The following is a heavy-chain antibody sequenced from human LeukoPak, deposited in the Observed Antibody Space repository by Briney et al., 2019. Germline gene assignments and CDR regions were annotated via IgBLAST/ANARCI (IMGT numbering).Heavy chain of an antibody. Sequence: GGSLRLSCAASGFTFSSYAMSWVRQAPGKGLEWVSAISGSGGSTYYADSVKGRFTISRDNSKNTLYLQMNSLRAEDTAVYYCARTPGIAAAGKGPSLLYYFDYWGQGTLVTVSS. V-gene: IGHV3-23*01. CDR2: ISGSGGST. CDR3: ARTPGIAAAGKGPSLLYYFDY. D-gene: IGHD6-13*01. J-gene: IGHJ4*02. CDR1: GFTFSSYA.